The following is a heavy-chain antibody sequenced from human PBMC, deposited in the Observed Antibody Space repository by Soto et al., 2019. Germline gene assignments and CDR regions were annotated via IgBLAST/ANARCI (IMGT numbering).Heavy chain of an antibody. CDR1: GYTFTTYD. V-gene: IGHV1-18*01. J-gene: IGHJ5*02. D-gene: IGHD4-4*01. CDR2: ISPYSGNT. Sequence: ASVKVSCKASGYTFTTYDLSWVRQAPGQGLEWMGWISPYSGNTKYAQKLQGRVTMTTDTSTNTAYVELRSLRSDDTAVYYCARERSGYSQTFDPCGQGTLVTVYS. CDR3: ARERSGYSQTFDP.